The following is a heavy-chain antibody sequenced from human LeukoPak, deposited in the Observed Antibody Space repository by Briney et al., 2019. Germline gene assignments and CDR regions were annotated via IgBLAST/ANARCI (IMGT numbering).Heavy chain of an antibody. CDR2: IIPIFGTA. Sequence: GASVKVSXKASGGTFSSYAISWVRQAPGQGLEWTGGIIPIFGTANYAQKFQGRVTITADESTSTAYMELSSLRSEDTAVYYCARDSPYWPGHFDYWGQGTLVTVSS. D-gene: IGHD2-15*01. CDR3: ARDSPYWPGHFDY. V-gene: IGHV1-69*13. J-gene: IGHJ4*02. CDR1: GGTFSSYA.